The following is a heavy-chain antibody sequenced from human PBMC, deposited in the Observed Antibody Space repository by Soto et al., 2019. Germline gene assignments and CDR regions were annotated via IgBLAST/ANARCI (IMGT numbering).Heavy chain of an antibody. D-gene: IGHD3-10*01. Sequence: SETLSLTCTVSGGSISSYYWSWIRQPPGKGLEWIGYIYYSGSTNYNPSLKSRVTISVDTSKSQFSLKLSSVTAADTAVYYCARPPMVRGVNYYYYMDVWGKGTTVTVSS. CDR3: ARPPMVRGVNYYYYMDV. J-gene: IGHJ6*03. V-gene: IGHV4-59*08. CDR2: IYYSGST. CDR1: GGSISSYY.